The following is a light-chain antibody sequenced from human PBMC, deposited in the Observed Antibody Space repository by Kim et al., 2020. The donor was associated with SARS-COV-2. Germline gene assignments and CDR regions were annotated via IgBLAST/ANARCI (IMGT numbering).Light chain of an antibody. Sequence: SSPGDRATRSCRASQGITTSLTWYQQKPGQAPKLLIYDASNRTTGIPARFSGSGSGTDFTLTISSLEPEDVAIYYCQQRNSGPLTFGEGTKVDIK. CDR1: QGITTS. J-gene: IGKJ4*02. V-gene: IGKV3D-11*01. CDR2: DAS. CDR3: QQRNSGPLT.